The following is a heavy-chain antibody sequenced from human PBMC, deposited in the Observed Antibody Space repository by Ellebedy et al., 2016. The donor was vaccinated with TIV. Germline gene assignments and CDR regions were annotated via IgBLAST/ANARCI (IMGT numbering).Heavy chain of an antibody. J-gene: IGHJ5*02. CDR1: GFTFSSYA. D-gene: IGHD3-10*01. V-gene: IGHV3-64*01. Sequence: GESLKISCAASGFTFSSYAMHWVRQAPGKGLEYVSAISSNGGSTYYANSVKGRFTISRDNSKNTLYLQMGSLRAEDMAVYYCAREGYGGWFDPWGQGTLVTVSS. CDR3: AREGYGGWFDP. CDR2: ISSNGGST.